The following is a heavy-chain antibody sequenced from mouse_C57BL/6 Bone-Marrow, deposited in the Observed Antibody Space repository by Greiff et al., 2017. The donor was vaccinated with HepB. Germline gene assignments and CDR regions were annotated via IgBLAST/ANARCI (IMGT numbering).Heavy chain of an antibody. Sequence: QVQLQQPGAELVMPGASVKLSCKASGYTFTSYWMHWVKQRPGQGLEWIGEIDPSYSYTNYNQKFKGKSTLTVDKSSSTAYMQLSSLTSEDSAVYYCARRGSYPFAYWGQGTLVTVSA. D-gene: IGHD2-12*01. CDR2: IDPSYSYT. CDR1: GYTFTSYW. J-gene: IGHJ3*01. V-gene: IGHV1-69*01. CDR3: ARRGSYPFAY.